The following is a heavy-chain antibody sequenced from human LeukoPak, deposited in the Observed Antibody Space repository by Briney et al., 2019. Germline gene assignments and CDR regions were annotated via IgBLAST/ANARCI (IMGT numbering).Heavy chain of an antibody. Sequence: ASVTVSCKTSGYTFTNYAISWVRQAPGQGLEWMGWISAYNGNTNYAQKLQGRVTLTTDTSTSTAYMDLRSLRSDDTAVYYCARDKGSAVTPLYFDSWGQGTLVTVSS. D-gene: IGHD3-10*01. J-gene: IGHJ4*02. V-gene: IGHV1-18*01. CDR2: ISAYNGNT. CDR1: GYTFTNYA. CDR3: ARDKGSAVTPLYFDS.